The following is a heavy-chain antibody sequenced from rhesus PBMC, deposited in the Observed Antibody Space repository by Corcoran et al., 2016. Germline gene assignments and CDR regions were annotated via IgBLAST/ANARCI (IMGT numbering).Heavy chain of an antibody. CDR2: ISGSISST. D-gene: IGHD3-22*01. CDR1: GFTFSDHY. Sequence: EVQLVESGGGLVQPGGSLRLSCAASGFTFSDHYMDWVRQAPGKGLEWVSGISGSISSTYYPEYFNGRFTICSDNAKNTLYLQMNSPTAEDTAVYYWARGTYDSDYWGQGVVVTVSS. CDR3: ARGTYDSDY. V-gene: IGHV3-37*01. J-gene: IGHJ6*01.